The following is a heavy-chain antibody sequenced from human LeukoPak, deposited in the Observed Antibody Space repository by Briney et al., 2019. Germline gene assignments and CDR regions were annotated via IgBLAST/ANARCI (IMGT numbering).Heavy chain of an antibody. Sequence: ASVKVSCKASGYTFTNNFMHWVRQAPGQGLEWIGIINPSGDNTWYAQKFQGRVTITRNTSISTAYMELSSLRSEDTAVYYCARGRYDPWAQGTLVTVSS. CDR2: INPSGDNT. J-gene: IGHJ5*02. CDR1: GYTFTNNF. D-gene: IGHD2-15*01. CDR3: ARGRYDP. V-gene: IGHV1-46*01.